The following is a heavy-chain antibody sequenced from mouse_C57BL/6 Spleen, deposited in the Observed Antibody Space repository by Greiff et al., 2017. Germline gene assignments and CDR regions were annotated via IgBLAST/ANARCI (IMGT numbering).Heavy chain of an antibody. J-gene: IGHJ1*03. D-gene: IGHD1-1*01. CDR1: GFTFSSYA. Sequence: EVNLVESGGGLVKPGGSLKLSCAASGFTFSSYAMSWVRQTPEKRLEWVATISDGGSYTYYPDNVKGRFTISRDNAKNNLYLQMSHLKSEDTAMYYCARDDTTVQWYFDVWGTGTTVTVSS. CDR2: ISDGGSYT. CDR3: ARDDTTVQWYFDV. V-gene: IGHV5-4*01.